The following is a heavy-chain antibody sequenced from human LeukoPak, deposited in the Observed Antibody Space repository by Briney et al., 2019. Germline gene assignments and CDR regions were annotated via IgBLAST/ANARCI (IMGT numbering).Heavy chain of an antibody. J-gene: IGHJ6*03. CDR1: GFTFSSYG. Sequence: PGGSLRLSCAASGFTFSSYGMHSVRQAPGKGLGRVAFIRYDGSNKYYADSVKRRFTISRDNSKNTLYLQMNSLRAEDTAVYYCARSARPSTAGITMVRGVSYMDVWGKGTTVTVSS. D-gene: IGHD3-10*01. CDR2: IRYDGSNK. CDR3: ARSARPSTAGITMVRGVSYMDV. V-gene: IGHV3-30*02.